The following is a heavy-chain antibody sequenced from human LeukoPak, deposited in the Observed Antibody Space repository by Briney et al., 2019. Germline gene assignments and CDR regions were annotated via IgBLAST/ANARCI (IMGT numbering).Heavy chain of an antibody. D-gene: IGHD3-22*01. Sequence: GGSLRLSCAASGFTFSSYEMNWVRQAPGKGLEWVSYISSSGSTIYYADSVKGRFTISRDNAKNSLYLQMNSLRAEDTAVYYCAREYYYDSTLAYGMGVWGQGTTVTASS. CDR3: AREYYYDSTLAYGMGV. J-gene: IGHJ6*02. V-gene: IGHV3-48*03. CDR1: GFTFSSYE. CDR2: ISSSGSTI.